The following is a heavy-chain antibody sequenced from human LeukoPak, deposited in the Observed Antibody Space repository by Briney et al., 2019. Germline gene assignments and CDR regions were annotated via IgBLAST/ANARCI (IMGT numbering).Heavy chain of an antibody. CDR2: ISWNSGSI. J-gene: IGHJ4*02. Sequence: GRSLRLSCAASGFTFDDYAMHWVRQAPGKGLEWVSGISWNSGSIGYADSVKGRFTISRDNAKNSLYLQMNSLRAEDTAVYYCARPGATTRGSYFGYWGQGTLVTVSS. D-gene: IGHD1-26*01. CDR1: GFTFDDYA. CDR3: ARPGATTRGSYFGY. V-gene: IGHV3-9*01.